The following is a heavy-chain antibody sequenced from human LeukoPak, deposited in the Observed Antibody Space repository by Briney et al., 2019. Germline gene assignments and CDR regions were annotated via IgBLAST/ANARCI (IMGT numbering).Heavy chain of an antibody. Sequence: GGSLRLSCAASGFTFGSYAMSWVRQAPGKGLEWVSSISVNGGSTYYADSVKGRFTISRDNSKATLYLQMNSLGAEDTAVYYCARTHPTGYFDYWGQGTLVTVSS. CDR1: GFTFGSYA. J-gene: IGHJ4*02. V-gene: IGHV3-23*01. D-gene: IGHD1-14*01. CDR3: ARTHPTGYFDY. CDR2: ISVNGGST.